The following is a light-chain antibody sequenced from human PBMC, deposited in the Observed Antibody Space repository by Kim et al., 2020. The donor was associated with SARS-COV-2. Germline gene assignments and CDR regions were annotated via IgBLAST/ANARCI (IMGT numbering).Light chain of an antibody. CDR2: AAS. V-gene: IGKV1-39*01. J-gene: IGKJ4*01. CDR1: QRISSY. CDR3: QQSFTTPLLT. Sequence: DIQMTQSPSSLSASVGDRVTITCRASQRISSYLNWYQQQPGKAPKLLIYAASSLQSGVPSRFSGSGFGTDFTLTISSLQPEDFATYYCQQSFTTPLLTFGGGTKVDIK.